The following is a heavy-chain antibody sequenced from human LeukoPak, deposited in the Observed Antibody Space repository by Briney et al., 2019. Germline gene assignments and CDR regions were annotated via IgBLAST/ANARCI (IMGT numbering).Heavy chain of an antibody. Sequence: GRSLRLSCAASGFTFSSYGMHWVRQAPGKGLEWVANIKTDGSEKYYVDSVKGRFTISRDNPKNSLYLQMNSLRGEDTAIYYCAIDVSVSGMDVWGQGTTVTVSS. CDR3: AIDVSVSGMDV. J-gene: IGHJ6*02. V-gene: IGHV3-7*01. D-gene: IGHD5/OR15-5a*01. CDR2: IKTDGSEK. CDR1: GFTFSSYG.